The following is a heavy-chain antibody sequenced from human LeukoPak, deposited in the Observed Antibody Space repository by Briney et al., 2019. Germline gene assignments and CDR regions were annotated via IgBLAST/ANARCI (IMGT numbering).Heavy chain of an antibody. V-gene: IGHV3-48*03. CDR3: ARGSIRLYYYGMDV. Sequence: TGGSLRLSCIASGFTVSSHYVTWVRQAPGKGLEWVSYISSSGNTVYYADSVKGRFTISRDNAKNSLYLQMNSLRAEDTAAYYCARGSIRLYYYGMDVWGQGTTVTVSS. CDR1: GFTVSSHY. D-gene: IGHD6-6*01. CDR2: ISSSGNTV. J-gene: IGHJ6*02.